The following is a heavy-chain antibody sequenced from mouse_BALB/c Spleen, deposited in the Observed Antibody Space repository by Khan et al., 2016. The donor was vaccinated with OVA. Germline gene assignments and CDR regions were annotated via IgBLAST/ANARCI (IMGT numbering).Heavy chain of an antibody. V-gene: IGHV9-3-1*01. CDR3: ARVGYSGTMDY. Sequence: VQLQESGPELKKPGETVKISCKSSGYAFTNYGMNWARQAPGKDLKWMGWINTYTGEPTYSTDFKGRFAFSLETSASTAYLQINNLKNEDTATYFCARVGYSGTMDYWGQGTSVTVSS. CDR2: INTYTGEP. D-gene: IGHD2-3*01. CDR1: GYAFTNYG. J-gene: IGHJ4*01.